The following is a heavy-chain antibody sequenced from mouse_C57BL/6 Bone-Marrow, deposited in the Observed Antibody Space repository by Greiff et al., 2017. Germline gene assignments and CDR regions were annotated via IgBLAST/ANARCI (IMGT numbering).Heavy chain of an antibody. Sequence: QVQLQQPGAELVKPGASVKLSCKASGYTFTSYWMHWVKQRPGQGLEWIGMIHPNSGSTNYNEKFKSKATLTVDKSSSTAYMQLSSLTSEDSAVYYCASGDYDTYGYAMDYWGQGTSVTVSS. J-gene: IGHJ4*01. D-gene: IGHD2-4*01. V-gene: IGHV1-64*01. CDR2: IHPNSGST. CDR1: GYTFTSYW. CDR3: ASGDYDTYGYAMDY.